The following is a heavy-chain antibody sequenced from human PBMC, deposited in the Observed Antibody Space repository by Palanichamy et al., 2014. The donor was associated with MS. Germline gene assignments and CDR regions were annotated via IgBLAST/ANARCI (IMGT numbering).Heavy chain of an antibody. J-gene: IGHJ5*02. CDR1: GFTFSTYA. Sequence: EVQLLESGGGLVQPGGSLRLSCAASGFTFSTYAMSWVRQAPGKGLEWVSSISDYGSRKYYADSVKGRFTISRDVSESTLYLQMTSLRAEDTAVYYCAKDGESYYDRGGYYTIWFDPWGQGTLVTVSA. D-gene: IGHD3-22*01. CDR2: ISDYGSRK. CDR3: AKDGESYYDRGGYYTIWFDP. V-gene: IGHV3-23*01.